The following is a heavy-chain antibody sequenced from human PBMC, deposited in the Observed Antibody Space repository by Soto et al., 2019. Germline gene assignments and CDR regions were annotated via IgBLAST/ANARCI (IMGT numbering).Heavy chain of an antibody. CDR3: AGGSSLCWECFHH. J-gene: IGHJ1*01. CDR1: GGSISSYY. Sequence: QVQLQESGPGLVKPSETLSLTCNVSGGSISSYYWSWIRQPPGKGLEYIGHVYNSGSTIHSPSLNIRATISVDTSKNQFSLKLTSVTAADTAVYYCAGGSSLCWECFHHWGQGILITVSS. CDR2: VYNSGST. D-gene: IGHD2-2*01. V-gene: IGHV4-59*01.